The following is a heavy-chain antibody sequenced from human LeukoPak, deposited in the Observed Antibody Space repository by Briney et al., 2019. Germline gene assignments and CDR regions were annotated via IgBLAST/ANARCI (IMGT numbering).Heavy chain of an antibody. CDR1: GYTLTELS. J-gene: IGHJ4*02. CDR2: ISAYNGNT. Sequence: ASVKVSCKVSGYTLTELSMHWVRQAPGQGLEWMGWISAYNGNTNYAQKLQGRVTMTTDTSTSTAYMELRSLRSDDTAVYYCARRTIAAAGTIDYWGQGTLVTVSS. CDR3: ARRTIAAAGTIDY. V-gene: IGHV1-18*01. D-gene: IGHD6-13*01.